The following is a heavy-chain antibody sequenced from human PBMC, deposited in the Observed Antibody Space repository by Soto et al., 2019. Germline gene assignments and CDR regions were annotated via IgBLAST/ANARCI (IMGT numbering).Heavy chain of an antibody. J-gene: IGHJ5*02. CDR3: ARLTTNYYGSGSYFNWFDP. CDR2: IYYSGST. CDR1: GGSISSYY. D-gene: IGHD3-10*01. Sequence: SETLSLTCTVSGGSISSYYWSWIRQPPGKGLEWIGYIYYSGSTNYNPSLKSRVTISVDTSKNQFSLKLSSVTAADMAVYYCARLTTNYYGSGSYFNWFDPWGQGTLVTVSS. V-gene: IGHV4-59*01.